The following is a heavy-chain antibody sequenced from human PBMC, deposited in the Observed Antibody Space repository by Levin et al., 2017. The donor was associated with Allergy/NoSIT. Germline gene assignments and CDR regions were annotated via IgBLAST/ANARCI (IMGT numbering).Heavy chain of an antibody. CDR1: GFTFSSYT. CDR2: ISGSGSSI. J-gene: IGHJ4*02. D-gene: IGHD3-16*01. CDR3: ARAPGIITFGKGWDY. V-gene: IGHV3-21*01. Sequence: GESLKISCVVSGFTFSSYTMNWARQAPGKGLEWVSFISGSGSSIYYADSVKGRFTISRDNAKNSLYLQMNSLRAEDTAVYYCARAPGIITFGKGWDYWGQGTPVTVSS.